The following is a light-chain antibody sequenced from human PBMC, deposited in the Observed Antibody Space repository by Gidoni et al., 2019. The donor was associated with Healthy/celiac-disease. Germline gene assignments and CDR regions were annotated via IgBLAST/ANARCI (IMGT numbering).Light chain of an antibody. J-gene: IGKJ1*01. V-gene: IGKV1-39*01. Sequence: DIQMTPSPSTLSASVGDRVTINCPVSQSIRSYLNWYQQKPGQAPKLLIYAASSLQIGVPSRFSGSGSGTDFTLTISSLQPEDFATYYCQQSYSTPRTFGQGTKVEIK. CDR1: QSIRSY. CDR2: AAS. CDR3: QQSYSTPRT.